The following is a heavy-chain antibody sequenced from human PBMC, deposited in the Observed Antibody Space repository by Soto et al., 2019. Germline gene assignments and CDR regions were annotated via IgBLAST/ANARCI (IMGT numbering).Heavy chain of an antibody. CDR2: IYPGDSDT. CDR1: GYSFTSYW. J-gene: IGHJ3*02. V-gene: IGHV5-51*01. D-gene: IGHD1-1*01. CDR3: ARRAYLQGVRAFDI. Sequence: GESLKVTCKGSGYSFTSYWIGWVRQMPGKGLEWMGIIYPGDSDTRYSPSFQGQVTISADKSISTAYLQWSSLKASDTAMYYCARRAYLQGVRAFDIWGQGSMVTVSS.